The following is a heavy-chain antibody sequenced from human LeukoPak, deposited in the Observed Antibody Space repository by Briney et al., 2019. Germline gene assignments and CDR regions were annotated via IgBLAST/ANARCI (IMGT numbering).Heavy chain of an antibody. V-gene: IGHV4-59*12. J-gene: IGHJ4*02. D-gene: IGHD6-13*01. Sequence: SETLSLTCIVSGGSISSYYWSWIRQPPGKGLEWIGYIYYSGSTTYNPSLKSRVTISVDTSKNQFSLNLTSVTAADTAVYYCARGQAGYSGSWYAYWGQGTLVTVSS. CDR3: ARGQAGYSGSWYAY. CDR2: IYYSGST. CDR1: GGSISSYY.